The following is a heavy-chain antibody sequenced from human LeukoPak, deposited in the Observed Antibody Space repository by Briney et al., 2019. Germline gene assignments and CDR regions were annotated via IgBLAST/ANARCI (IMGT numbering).Heavy chain of an antibody. CDR3: ARDTPSKTTVVTLDY. CDR1: GFTVSSNY. J-gene: IGHJ4*02. CDR2: IYSGGST. V-gene: IGHV3-66*01. Sequence: GGSLRLSCAASGFTVSSNYMSWVRQAPGKGLEWVSVIYSGGSTYYADSVKGRFTISRDNSKNTLYLQMNSLRAEDTAVYYCARDTPSKTTVVTLDYWGQGTLVTVSS. D-gene: IGHD4-23*01.